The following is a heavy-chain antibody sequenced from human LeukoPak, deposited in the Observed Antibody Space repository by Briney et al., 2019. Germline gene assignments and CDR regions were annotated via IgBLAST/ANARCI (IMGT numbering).Heavy chain of an antibody. CDR2: INSDGRST. CDR3: ARGTGYSVVDY. Sequence: PGGSLRLSCAASGFTFSSYWMHWVRQAPGKGLLWVSRINSDGRSTSHAGSVKGRFAISRDNAKNTLYLQMNCLRAEDTAVYYCARGTGYSVVDYWGQGTLVTVST. CDR1: GFTFSSYW. V-gene: IGHV3-74*01. D-gene: IGHD5-18*01. J-gene: IGHJ4*02.